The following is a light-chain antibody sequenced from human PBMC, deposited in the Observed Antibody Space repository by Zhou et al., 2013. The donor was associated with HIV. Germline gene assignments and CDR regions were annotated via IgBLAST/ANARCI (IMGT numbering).Light chain of an antibody. J-gene: IGKJ4*01. CDR1: QSISNY. CDR3: QQSYGAPSLT. Sequence: DIQMTQSPSSLSASVGDRVTLTCRTSQSISNYLNWYQQKPGKAPKLLIYAASSLQSGVPSRFSGSGSGTEFTLTISSLQPEDFATYYCQQSYGAPSLTFGGGTKLEIK. CDR2: AAS. V-gene: IGKV1-39*01.